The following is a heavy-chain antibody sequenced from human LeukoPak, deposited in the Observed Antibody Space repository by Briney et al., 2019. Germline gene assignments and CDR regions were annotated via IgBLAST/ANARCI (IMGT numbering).Heavy chain of an antibody. D-gene: IGHD3-10*01. Sequence: SETLSLTCAVYGGSFSGHYWGWIRQPPGKGLEWIGEINHSGSNTYNPSLKSRVTISVDTSKNQFSLKLSSVTAADTAVYYCARLFFAFGESYYYSYYMDVWGRGTTVTISS. CDR1: GGSFSGHY. V-gene: IGHV4-34*01. CDR3: ARLFFAFGESYYYSYYMDV. J-gene: IGHJ6*03. CDR2: INHSGSN.